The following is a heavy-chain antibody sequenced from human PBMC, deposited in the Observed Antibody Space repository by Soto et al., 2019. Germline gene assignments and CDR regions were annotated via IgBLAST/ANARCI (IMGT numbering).Heavy chain of an antibody. CDR2: ISAYNGNT. CDR3: ARDQFVVPAANLYYYGMDV. CDR1: GYTFTSYG. J-gene: IGHJ6*02. V-gene: IGHV1-18*01. Sequence: GPSVKVSCKASGYTFTSYGISWVRQAPGQGLEWMGWISAYNGNTNYAQKLQGRVTMTTDTSTSTAYMELRSLRSDDTAVYYCARDQFVVPAANLYYYGMDVWGQGTTVTVSS. D-gene: IGHD2-2*01.